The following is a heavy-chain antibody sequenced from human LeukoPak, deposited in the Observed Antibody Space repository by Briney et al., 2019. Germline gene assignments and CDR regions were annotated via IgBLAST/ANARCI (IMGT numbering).Heavy chain of an antibody. D-gene: IGHD6-13*01. CDR2: ISSSSSTI. Sequence: GGSLRLSCAASGFTFSSYSMNWVRQAPGKGLEWVSYISSSSSTIYYADSVKGRFIISGDNAKNSLYLQMNSLRAEDTAVYYCARARVPFIAAAKYYGMDVWGQGTTVTVSS. CDR3: ARARVPFIAAAKYYGMDV. CDR1: GFTFSSYS. J-gene: IGHJ6*02. V-gene: IGHV3-48*04.